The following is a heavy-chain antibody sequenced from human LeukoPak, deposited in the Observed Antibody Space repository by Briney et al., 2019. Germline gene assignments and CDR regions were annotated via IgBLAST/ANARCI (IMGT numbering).Heavy chain of an antibody. Sequence: PSETLSLTCTVSGGSISSSSYYWGWIRQPPGKGLEWIGSIYYSGSTYYNPSLKSRVTISVDTSKNQFSLKLSSVTAADTAVYYCARSQVTYCGGDCYSPRTPFDYWGQGTLVTVSS. J-gene: IGHJ4*02. D-gene: IGHD2-21*02. CDR1: GGSISSSSYY. V-gene: IGHV4-39*07. CDR2: IYYSGST. CDR3: ARSQVTYCGGDCYSPRTPFDY.